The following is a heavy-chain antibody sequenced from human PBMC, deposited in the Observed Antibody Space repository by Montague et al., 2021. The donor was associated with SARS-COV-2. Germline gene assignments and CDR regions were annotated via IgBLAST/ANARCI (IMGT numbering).Heavy chain of an antibody. CDR2: ISSSSSTI. CDR1: GFTFSSYE. Sequence: SLRLSCAASGFTFSSYEMNWVRQAPGKGLEWASYISSSSSTIYYADSVKGRFTNSRDNAKNSLYLQMNSLRAEDTAVYYCARADTAMVIYFDYWGQGTLVTVSS. V-gene: IGHV3-48*03. J-gene: IGHJ4*02. D-gene: IGHD5-18*01. CDR3: ARADTAMVIYFDY.